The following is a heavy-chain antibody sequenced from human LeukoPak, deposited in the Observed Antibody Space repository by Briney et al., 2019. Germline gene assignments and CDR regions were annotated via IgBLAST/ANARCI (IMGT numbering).Heavy chain of an antibody. J-gene: IGHJ4*02. CDR3: ARGITAITIPEWHY. CDR2: IYHSGST. D-gene: IGHD3-10*01. V-gene: IGHV4-30-2*01. Sequence: SETLSLTCAVSGGSISSGGYSWSWIRQPPGKGLEWIGYIYHSGSTYYNPSLKSRVTISVDRSKNQFSLKLSSVTAADTAVYYCARGITAITIPEWHYWGQGTLVTVSS. CDR1: GGSISSGGYS.